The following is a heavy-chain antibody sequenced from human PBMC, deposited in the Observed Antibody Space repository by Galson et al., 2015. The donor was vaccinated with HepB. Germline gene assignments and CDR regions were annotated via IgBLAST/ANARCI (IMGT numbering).Heavy chain of an antibody. CDR2: IDPSDSYT. CDR3: ARTISIAAAGFNWFDP. J-gene: IGHJ5*02. CDR1: GYSFTSYW. D-gene: IGHD6-13*01. Sequence: QSGAEVKKPGESLRISCKGSGYSFTSYWISWVRQMPGKGLEWMGRIDPSDSYTNYSPSFQGHVTISADKSISTAYLQWSSLKASDTAMYYCARTISIAAAGFNWFDPWGQGTLVTVSS. V-gene: IGHV5-10-1*01.